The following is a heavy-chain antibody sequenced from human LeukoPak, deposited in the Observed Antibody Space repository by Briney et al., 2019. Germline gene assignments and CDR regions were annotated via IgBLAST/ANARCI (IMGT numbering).Heavy chain of an antibody. D-gene: IGHD4-17*01. J-gene: IGHJ5*02. CDR1: GGSISSGDYY. CDR2: IYYSGST. V-gene: IGHV4-30-4*01. Sequence: SQTLSLTCTVSGGSISSGDYYWSWIRQPPGRGLEWIGYIYYSGSTYYNPSLKSRVTISIQTSKNQFSLKLTSVTAADTAVYYCAGDYGDLLTGIRFDTWGQGTLVTVSS. CDR3: AGDYGDLLTGIRFDT.